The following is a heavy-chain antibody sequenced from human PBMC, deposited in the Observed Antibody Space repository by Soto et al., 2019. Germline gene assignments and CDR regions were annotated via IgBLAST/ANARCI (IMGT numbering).Heavy chain of an antibody. Sequence: QVQLVESGGGVVQPGRSLRLSCAASGFTFSSYGMHWVRQAPGKGLEWVAVISYDGSNKYYADSVKGRFTISRDNSKNTLYLQMNSLRAEDTAVYYCAKDLLRYFDWLLLSPQDYYGMDVWGQGTTVTVSS. CDR2: ISYDGSNK. J-gene: IGHJ6*02. CDR3: AKDLLRYFDWLLLSPQDYYGMDV. V-gene: IGHV3-30*18. D-gene: IGHD3-9*01. CDR1: GFTFSSYG.